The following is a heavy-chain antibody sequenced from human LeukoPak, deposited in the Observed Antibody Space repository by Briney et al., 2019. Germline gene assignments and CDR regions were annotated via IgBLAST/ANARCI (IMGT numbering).Heavy chain of an antibody. J-gene: IGHJ4*02. D-gene: IGHD6-19*01. Sequence: GGSLRLSCAASGFTFSSYAMGWVRQAPGKGLEWVSAISGSGGSTYYADSVKGRFTISRDNSKNTLYLQMNSLRAEDTAVYYCAKGPKQWLVSSFDYWGQGTLVTVSS. CDR2: ISGSGGST. CDR1: GFTFSSYA. CDR3: AKGPKQWLVSSFDY. V-gene: IGHV3-23*01.